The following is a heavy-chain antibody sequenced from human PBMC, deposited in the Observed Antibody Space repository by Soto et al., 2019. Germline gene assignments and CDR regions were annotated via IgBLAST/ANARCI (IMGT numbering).Heavy chain of an antibody. Sequence: PSETLSLTCTVSGGSISSGGYYWSWIRQHPGKGLEWIGYIYYSGSTYYNPSLKSRVTISVDTSKNQFSLKLSSVTAADTAVYYCARSVVAATSGWFDPWGQGTLVTVSS. CDR1: GGSISSGGYY. V-gene: IGHV4-30-4*08. J-gene: IGHJ5*02. CDR3: ARSVVAATSGWFDP. D-gene: IGHD2-15*01. CDR2: IYYSGST.